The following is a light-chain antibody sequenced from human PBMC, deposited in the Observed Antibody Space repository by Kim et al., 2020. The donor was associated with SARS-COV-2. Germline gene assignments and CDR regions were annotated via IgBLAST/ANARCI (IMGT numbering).Light chain of an antibody. Sequence: ATVTCTGNSNNVGDQGAAWLQQHQGHPPKLLSYRNNNRPSGISERFSASRSRNTAYLTVTGLQPEDEADYFCTAWDSSISAWVFGGGTKLTVL. V-gene: IGLV10-54*01. CDR2: RNN. CDR1: SNNVGDQG. J-gene: IGLJ3*02. CDR3: TAWDSSISAWV.